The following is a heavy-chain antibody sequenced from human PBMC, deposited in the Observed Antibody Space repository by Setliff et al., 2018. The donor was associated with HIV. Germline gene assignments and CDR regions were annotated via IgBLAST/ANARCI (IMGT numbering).Heavy chain of an antibody. CDR1: GFMFGVDW. CDR3: ASPVFYGGNSS. Sequence: PGGSLRLSCAASGFMFGVDWMSWVRQTPGRGLEWIAYISGEETTHYAESVKGRFTISRDNAKNSLYLQMNSLRAEDTAVYYCASPVFYGGNSSWGQGTLVTVSS. V-gene: IGHV3-48*04. CDR2: ISGEETT. D-gene: IGHD4-17*01. J-gene: IGHJ5*02.